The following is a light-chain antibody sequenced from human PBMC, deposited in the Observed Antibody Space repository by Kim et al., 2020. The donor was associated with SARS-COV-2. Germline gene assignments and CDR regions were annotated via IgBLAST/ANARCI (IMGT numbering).Light chain of an antibody. Sequence: SYELTQPPSVSVSPGETARITCGGSDLGSRSVHWYQQKAGQAPVLVISFDSDRTSGTPERFSASNSGNTATLTIRRAEAGDEADYFCQVWGPDIDREEVVFGGGTQLTVL. J-gene: IGLJ3*02. CDR2: FDS. CDR1: DLGSRS. CDR3: QVWGPDIDREEVV. V-gene: IGLV3-21*04.